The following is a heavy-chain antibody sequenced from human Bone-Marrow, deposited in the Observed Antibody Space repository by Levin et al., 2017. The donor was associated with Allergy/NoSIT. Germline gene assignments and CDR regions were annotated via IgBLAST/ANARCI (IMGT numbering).Heavy chain of an antibody. CDR2: ISWDGGST. V-gene: IGHV3-43D*04. CDR3: AKDLARGEHSSGYSRYYGMDV. J-gene: IGHJ6*02. D-gene: IGHD3-22*01. Sequence: PGGSLRLSCAASGFTFDDYAMHWVRQAPGKGLEWVSLISWDGGSTYYADSVKGRFTISRDNSKNSLYLQMNSLRAEDTALYYCAKDLARGEHSSGYSRYYGMDVWGQGTTVTVSS. CDR1: GFTFDDYA.